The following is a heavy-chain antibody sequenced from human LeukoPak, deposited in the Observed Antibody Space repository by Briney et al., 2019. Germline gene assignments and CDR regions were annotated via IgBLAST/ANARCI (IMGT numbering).Heavy chain of an antibody. CDR1: GFTFSDYY. V-gene: IGHV3-11*05. Sequence: GGSLRLSCAASGFTFSDYYMSWIRQAPGKGLEWVSYISSSSSYTNYADSVKGRFTISRDNAKNSLYLQMNSLRAEDTAVYYCARDQVPRSSPGTRPGYYHYGMDVWGQGTTVTVSS. CDR2: ISSSSSYT. D-gene: IGHD1-14*01. CDR3: ARDQVPRSSPGTRPGYYHYGMDV. J-gene: IGHJ6*02.